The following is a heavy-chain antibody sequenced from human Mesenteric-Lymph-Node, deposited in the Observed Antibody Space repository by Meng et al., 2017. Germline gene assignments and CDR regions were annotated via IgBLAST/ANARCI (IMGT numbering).Heavy chain of an antibody. V-gene: IGHV1-2*06. CDR1: GYTFTDYY. CDR3: ARTNIGYCTNGVCYTGHFDY. J-gene: IGHJ4*02. Sequence: SVKVSCKTSGYTFTDYYIHWVRQAPGEGLEWMGRSTPNSGEIYYAQKFQGRVTVTRDTSTSTAYMELSRLRSDDTAMYYCARTNIGYCTNGVCYTGHFDYWGQGTQVTVSS. CDR2: STPNSGEI. D-gene: IGHD2-8*01.